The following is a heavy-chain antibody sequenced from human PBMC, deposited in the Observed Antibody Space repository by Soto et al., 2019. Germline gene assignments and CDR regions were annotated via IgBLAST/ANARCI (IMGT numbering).Heavy chain of an antibody. D-gene: IGHD6-25*01. CDR1: GYTFTRYG. CDR2: ISAYSGNT. V-gene: IGHV1-18*01. CDR3: ARSPATADDY. J-gene: IGHJ4*02. Sequence: QVQLVQSGAEVKKPGASVKVSCKASGYTFTRYGINWVRQAPGQGLEWMGWISAYSGNTNYAKKLQGRVSMTTDTSTNTAYMELRSLRSDDTAVYYCARSPATADDYWGQGTLVTVSS.